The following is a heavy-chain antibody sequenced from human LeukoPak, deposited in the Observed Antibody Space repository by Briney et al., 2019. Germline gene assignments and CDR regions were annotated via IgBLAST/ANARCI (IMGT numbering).Heavy chain of an antibody. V-gene: IGHV1-18*01. CDR1: GNTFSNYG. CDR2: INANSGNT. Sequence: GASAKVSCKASGNTFSNYGFSWVRQAPGQGLEWMGWINANSGNTDYAQNFQGRVTLTTDTSTNVAYMELRSLTSDDTAVYYCARDVGVTRFDPWGQGTLVTVSS. D-gene: IGHD3-22*01. CDR3: ARDVGVTRFDP. J-gene: IGHJ5*02.